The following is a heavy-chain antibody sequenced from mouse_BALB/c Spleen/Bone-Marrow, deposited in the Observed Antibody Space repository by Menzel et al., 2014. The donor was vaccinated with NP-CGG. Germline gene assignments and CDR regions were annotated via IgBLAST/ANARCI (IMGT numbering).Heavy chain of an antibody. CDR1: GFTFSDYY. D-gene: IGHD2-13*01. V-gene: IGHV5-12*02. Sequence: EVQGVESGGGLVQPGGSLKLSCATSGFTFSDYYMYWVRQTPEKRLEWVAYISNGGGSTYYPDTVKGRFTISRDNAKNALYLQMSRLKSEDTAMYYCARQDYSYYYAMDYWGQGTSVTVPS. CDR3: ARQDYSYYYAMDY. J-gene: IGHJ4*01. CDR2: ISNGGGST.